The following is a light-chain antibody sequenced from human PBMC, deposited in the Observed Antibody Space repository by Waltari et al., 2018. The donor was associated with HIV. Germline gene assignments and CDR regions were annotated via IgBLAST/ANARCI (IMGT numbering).Light chain of an antibody. CDR3: HSRDSSGYHVV. CDR1: SLRSYY. J-gene: IGLJ2*01. CDR2: GRN. V-gene: IGLV3-19*01. Sequence: SSELTQDPSVSVALGQTVRITCQGDSLRSYYASRYQQKSGQAPVVVFFGRNNRPSGIPDRFSGSSSGNTASLTITGAQAEDEADYYCHSRDSSGYHVVFGGGTKVTVL.